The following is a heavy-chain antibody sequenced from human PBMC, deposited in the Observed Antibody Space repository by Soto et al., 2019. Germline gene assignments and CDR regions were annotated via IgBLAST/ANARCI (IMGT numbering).Heavy chain of an antibody. CDR2: IIPIFGTA. CDR1: GGTFSSYA. CDR3: ARDSGYSYGQDYYYYYGMDV. Sequence: QVQLVQSGAEVKKPGSSVKFSCQASGGTFSSYAISWVRQAPGQGLEWMGGIIPIFGTANYAQKFQGRVTITADKSTSTAYMELSSLRSEDTAVYYCARDSGYSYGQDYYYYYGMDVWGQGTTVTVSS. D-gene: IGHD5-18*01. V-gene: IGHV1-69*06. J-gene: IGHJ6*02.